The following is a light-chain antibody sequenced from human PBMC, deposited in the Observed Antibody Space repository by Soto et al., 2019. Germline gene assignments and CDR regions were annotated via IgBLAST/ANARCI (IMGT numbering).Light chain of an antibody. Sequence: EIVMTQSPATLSVSPGESATLSCRASQSVSSNLAWHQQKPGQAPRILMYDASTRATGISARFSGSGSGTDFTLTISRLEPEDFAVYYCQQYGSSPWTFGQGTKVDIK. J-gene: IGKJ1*01. V-gene: IGKV3-15*01. CDR1: QSVSSN. CDR3: QQYGSSPWT. CDR2: DAS.